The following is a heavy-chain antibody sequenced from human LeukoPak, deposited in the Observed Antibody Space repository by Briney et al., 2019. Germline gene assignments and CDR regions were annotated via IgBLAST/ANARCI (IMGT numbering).Heavy chain of an antibody. CDR1: GGSISSSDFY. Sequence: PSETLSLTCTVSGGSISSSDFYWGWIRQPPGKGLEWIGSINYSGSTHYNPSLKSRITISVDTSKNQFSLKLSSLTAADTAVYYCARHGGGAARGLDYWGQGTLVTVSS. CDR2: INYSGST. CDR3: ARHGGGAARGLDY. V-gene: IGHV4-39*01. D-gene: IGHD6-6*01. J-gene: IGHJ4*02.